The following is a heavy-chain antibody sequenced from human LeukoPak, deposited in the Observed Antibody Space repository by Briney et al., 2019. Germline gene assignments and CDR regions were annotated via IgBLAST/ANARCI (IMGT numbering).Heavy chain of an antibody. CDR2: ISWNSGSI. CDR1: GFTFSSYA. CDR3: AKDGNYDILTGYSFDY. V-gene: IGHV3-9*01. J-gene: IGHJ4*02. D-gene: IGHD3-9*01. Sequence: GGSLRLSCAASGFTFSSYAMSWVRQAPGKGLEWVSGISWNSGSIGYADSVKGRFTISRDNAKNSLYLRMNSLRAEDTALYYCAKDGNYDILTGYSFDYWGQGTLVTVSS.